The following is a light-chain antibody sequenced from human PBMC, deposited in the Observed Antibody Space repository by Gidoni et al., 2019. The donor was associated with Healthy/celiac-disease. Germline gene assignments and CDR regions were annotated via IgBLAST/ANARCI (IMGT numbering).Light chain of an antibody. CDR1: NIGSKS. CDR3: QVWDSSSDHLVV. CDR2: YDS. V-gene: IGLV3-21*04. J-gene: IGLJ2*01. Sequence: SYVLTQPPSVSVAPGKTARITCGGNNIGSKSVHWYQQKPGQAPVLVIYYDSDRPSGLPARFSGSNSGNTATLTISRVEAGDEADYYCQVWDSSSDHLVVFGGGTKLTV.